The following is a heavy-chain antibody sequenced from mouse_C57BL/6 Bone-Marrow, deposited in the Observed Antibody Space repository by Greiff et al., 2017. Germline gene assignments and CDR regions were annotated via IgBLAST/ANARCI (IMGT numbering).Heavy chain of an antibody. CDR2: IDPSDSYT. CDR3: ARSDPPFITTVVAPDY. CDR1: GYTFTSYW. D-gene: IGHD1-1*01. Sequence: VQLQQPGAELVMPGASVKLSCKASGYTFTSYWKHWVKQRPGQGLEWIGEIDPSDSYTNYNQKFKGKSTLTVDKSSSTAYMQLSSLTSEDSAVYYCARSDPPFITTVVAPDYWGQGTTLTVSS. V-gene: IGHV1-69*01. J-gene: IGHJ2*01.